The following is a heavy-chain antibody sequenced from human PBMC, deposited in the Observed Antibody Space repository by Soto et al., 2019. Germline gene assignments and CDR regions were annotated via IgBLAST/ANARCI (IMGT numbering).Heavy chain of an antibody. D-gene: IGHD2-15*01. CDR2: IILGGDT. V-gene: IGHV3-23*01. Sequence: GGSLTLSCAVSGLICSTYDMSWVRQAPGKGLEWVSTIILGGDTHYNDSVKGRFTISRDTSKNTVYLQMTSVTAGDTAVYYCGNASAGSGGAFEIYGQGAMVTVSS. J-gene: IGHJ3*02. CDR1: GLICSTYD. CDR3: GNASAGSGGAFEI.